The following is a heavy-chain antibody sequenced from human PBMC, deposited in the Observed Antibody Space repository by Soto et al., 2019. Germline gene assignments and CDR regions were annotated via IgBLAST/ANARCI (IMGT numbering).Heavy chain of an antibody. Sequence: PSETLSLTCTVSGGSVSSGSYYWSWIRQPPGKGLEWIGYMYYSGSTNYNRSLKSRVTISADTSKNQFSLKLSSVTAADTAMYYCARAPYAVTIFGVGYYFDYWGQGTLVTVSS. CDR1: GGSVSSGSYY. CDR3: ARAPYAVTIFGVGYYFDY. CDR2: MYYSGST. D-gene: IGHD3-3*01. V-gene: IGHV4-61*01. J-gene: IGHJ4*02.